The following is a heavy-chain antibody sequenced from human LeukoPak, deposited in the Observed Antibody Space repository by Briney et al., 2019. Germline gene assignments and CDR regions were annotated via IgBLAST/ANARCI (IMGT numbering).Heavy chain of an antibody. V-gene: IGHV3-30*18. J-gene: IGHJ4*02. Sequence: PGGSLRLSCAASGFTFSSYGMHWVRQAPGKGLEWVAVISYDGSNKYYADSVKGRFTISRDNSKNTLYLQMNSLRAEDTAVYYCAKDYHGFDYWGQRTLVTVSS. D-gene: IGHD2-8*01. CDR2: ISYDGSNK. CDR3: AKDYHGFDY. CDR1: GFTFSSYG.